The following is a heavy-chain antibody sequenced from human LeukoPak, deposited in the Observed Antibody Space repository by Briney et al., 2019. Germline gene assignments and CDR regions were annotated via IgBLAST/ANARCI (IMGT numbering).Heavy chain of an antibody. V-gene: IGHV1-18*01. CDR1: GYTFTNYG. D-gene: IGHD3-3*01. CDR2: ISTYLGDT. J-gene: IGHJ3*02. Sequence: ASVKVSCKASGYTFTNYGVSWVRQAPGQGLEWMGWISTYLGDTDFAQRFQDRVTMTRDKSTSSVYMDLSTLTSEDTAVYYCARAEWSLGGHDAFDIWGQGTMVTVSS. CDR3: ARAEWSLGGHDAFDI.